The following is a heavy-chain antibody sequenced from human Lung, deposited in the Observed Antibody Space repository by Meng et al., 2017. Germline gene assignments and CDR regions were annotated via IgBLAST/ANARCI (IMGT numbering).Heavy chain of an antibody. CDR1: GGSVSDYY. Sequence: QVQLQQLGAGLLKPAETWSFTCVVSGGSVSDYYGSWIRQPPGKGLEWIGEINHSGSTNYNPSLESRATISVDTSKNNLSLKLSSVTAADSAVYYCARGPTTMAHDFNYWGQGTLVTVSS. J-gene: IGHJ4*02. V-gene: IGHV4-34*01. D-gene: IGHD4-11*01. CDR2: INHSGST. CDR3: ARGPTTMAHDFNY.